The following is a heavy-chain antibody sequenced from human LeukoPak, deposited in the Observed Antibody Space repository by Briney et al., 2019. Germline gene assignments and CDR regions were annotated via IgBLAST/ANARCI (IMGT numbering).Heavy chain of an antibody. CDR1: AFTFRSYE. Sequence: GGSLRLSCEDSAFTFRSYEMNWVRQAPGKGLEWVSYISSSGSTIYYADSVKGRFTISRDNAKNSLYLQMNSLRAEDTAVYYCAELGITMIGGVWGKGTTVTISS. V-gene: IGHV3-48*03. D-gene: IGHD3-10*02. CDR2: ISSSGSTI. CDR3: AELGITMIGGV. J-gene: IGHJ6*04.